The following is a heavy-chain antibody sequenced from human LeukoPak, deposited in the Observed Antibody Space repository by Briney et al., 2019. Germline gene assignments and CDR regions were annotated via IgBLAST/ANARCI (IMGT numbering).Heavy chain of an antibody. V-gene: IGHV1-69*11. CDR2: IIPILGTA. CDR3: ARGYGTKPYYFDY. J-gene: IGHJ4*02. CDR1: GGTFSSYA. Sequence: SVKVSCKASGGTFSSYAISWVRQAPGQGLEWMGRIIPILGTANYAQKFQGRVTITTDESTSTAYMELSSLRSEDTAVYYCARGYGTKPYYFDYWGQGALVTVSS. D-gene: IGHD2-8*01.